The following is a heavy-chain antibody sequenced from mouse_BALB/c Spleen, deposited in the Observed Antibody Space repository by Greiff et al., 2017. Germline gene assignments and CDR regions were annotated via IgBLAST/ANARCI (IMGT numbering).Heavy chain of an antibody. D-gene: IGHD2-4*01. CDR1: GFTFSSYA. CDR2: ISSGGST. Sequence: EVKLVESGGGLVKPGGSLKLSCAASGFTFSSYAMSWVRQTPEKRLEWVASISSGGSTYYPDSVKGRFTISRDNARNILYLQMSSLRSEDTAMYYCARGRGDYDSWYFDVWGAGTTVTVSS. J-gene: IGHJ1*01. V-gene: IGHV5-6-5*01. CDR3: ARGRGDYDSWYFDV.